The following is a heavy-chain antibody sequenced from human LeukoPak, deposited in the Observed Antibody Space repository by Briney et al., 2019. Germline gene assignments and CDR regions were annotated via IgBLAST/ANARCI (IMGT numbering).Heavy chain of an antibody. D-gene: IGHD3-9*01. Sequence: ASVKVSCKXSGYTFTSNGISWVQQAPRQGLEWMGRISAYNGNTNYSQKLQGRVTMTTDTSTSTAYMELRSLRSDDTAVYYCASVLRYFDWPTRFDPWGQGTLVTVSS. V-gene: IGHV1-18*01. CDR1: GYTFTSNG. CDR2: ISAYNGNT. J-gene: IGHJ5*02. CDR3: ASVLRYFDWPTRFDP.